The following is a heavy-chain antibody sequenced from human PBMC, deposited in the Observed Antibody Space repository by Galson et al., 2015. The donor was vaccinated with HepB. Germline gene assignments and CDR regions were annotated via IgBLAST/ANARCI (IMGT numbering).Heavy chain of an antibody. Sequence: SVKVSCKASGYTFTSYAMHWVRQAPGQRLEWMGWINAYNGNTNYAQKLQGRVTMTTDTSTSTAYMELRSLRSDDTAVYYCARGHYYGSGSYFPKLLHYYGMDVWGQGTTVTVSS. CDR3: ARGHYYGSGSYFPKLLHYYGMDV. CDR2: INAYNGNT. J-gene: IGHJ6*02. D-gene: IGHD3-10*01. CDR1: GYTFTSYA. V-gene: IGHV1-18*01.